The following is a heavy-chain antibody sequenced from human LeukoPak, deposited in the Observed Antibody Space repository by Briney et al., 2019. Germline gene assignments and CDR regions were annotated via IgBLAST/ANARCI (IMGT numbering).Heavy chain of an antibody. CDR1: GYTLTELS. V-gene: IGHV1-24*01. Sequence: ASVKVSCKVSGYTLTELSMHWVRQAPGKGLEWTGGFDPEDGETIYAQKFQGRVTMTEDTSTDTAYMELSSLRSEDTAVYYCATDPGGLPAAILSCWGQGTLVTVSS. J-gene: IGHJ4*02. D-gene: IGHD2-2*02. CDR2: FDPEDGET. CDR3: ATDPGGLPAAILSC.